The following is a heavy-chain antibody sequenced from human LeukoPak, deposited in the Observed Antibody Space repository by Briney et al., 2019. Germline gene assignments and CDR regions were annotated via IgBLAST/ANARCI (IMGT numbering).Heavy chain of an antibody. V-gene: IGHV4-34*01. J-gene: IGHJ4*02. CDR2: INYSGIT. Sequence: SETLSLTCAVYGGSFSGYYWSWIHQPPGKGLEWIGEINYSGITNHNPSLKSRVTISVDMSKNQFSLKLSYVTAADTAVYYCTRGIAAAETLYYFDYWGQGTLVTVSS. CDR1: GGSFSGYY. CDR3: TRGIAAAETLYYFDY. D-gene: IGHD6-13*01.